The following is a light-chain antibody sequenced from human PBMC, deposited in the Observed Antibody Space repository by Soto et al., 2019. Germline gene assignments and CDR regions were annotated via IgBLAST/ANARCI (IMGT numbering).Light chain of an antibody. CDR1: NSDVGGYNY. V-gene: IGLV2-14*01. CDR3: SSYTSSSTYF. CDR2: EVS. J-gene: IGLJ1*01. Sequence: QSALTQPASVSGSPGQSITISCTGTNSDVGGYNYVSWYQQHPGKAPKLMIYEVSNRPSGVSNRFSGSKSGNTASLTISGLQAEDEADYYCSSYTSSSTYFFGNGTKVNVL.